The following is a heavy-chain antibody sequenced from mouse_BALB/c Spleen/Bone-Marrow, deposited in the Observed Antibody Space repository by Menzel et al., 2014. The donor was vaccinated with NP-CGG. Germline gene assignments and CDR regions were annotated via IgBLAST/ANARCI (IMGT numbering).Heavy chain of an antibody. J-gene: IGHJ2*01. CDR3: ALYYRYDYFDY. CDR2: INPSTTYS. CDR1: GYTFTSYW. V-gene: IGHV1-7*01. D-gene: IGHD2-14*01. Sequence: VQLVESGAGLAKPGASVKMSCKASGYTFTSYWMHWVKQRPGQGLEWIGYINPSTTYSAYNQKFKDKATLTADKSSSTAYMQLSSLTSEDSAVYYCALYYRYDYFDYWGQGTTPTVSS.